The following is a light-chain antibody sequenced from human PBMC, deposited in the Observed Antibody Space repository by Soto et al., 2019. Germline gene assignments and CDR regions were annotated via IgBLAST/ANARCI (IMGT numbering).Light chain of an antibody. CDR2: AAS. J-gene: IGKJ1*01. CDR3: QHYNAFPWP. CDR1: QIISTY. V-gene: IGKV1-39*01. Sequence: DIQMTQSPSSLSASVGDRFTITCRASQIISTYLNWYQQRAGLAPRLLIYAASSLQSGVPPRFSGSGSGTEFTLTIGGLQPDDFATYYCQHYNAFPWPFGQGTKVDIK.